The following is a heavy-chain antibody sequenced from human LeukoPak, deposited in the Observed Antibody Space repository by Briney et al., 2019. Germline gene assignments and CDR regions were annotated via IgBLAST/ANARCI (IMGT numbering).Heavy chain of an antibody. CDR2: VKQDGSEQ. D-gene: IGHD6-19*01. J-gene: IGHJ4*02. V-gene: IGHV3-7*03. Sequence: GGSLRLSCAASGFTFSSYSMNWVRQAPGKGLEWVANVKQDGSEQYYVDSVKGRFTISRDNAKNSLYLQMNSLRAEDTAVYYCARWTVAGRFFDYWGQGTLVTVSS. CDR1: GFTFSSYS. CDR3: ARWTVAGRFFDY.